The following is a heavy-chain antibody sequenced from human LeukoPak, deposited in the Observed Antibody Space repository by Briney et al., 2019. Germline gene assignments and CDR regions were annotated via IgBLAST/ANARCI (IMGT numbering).Heavy chain of an antibody. CDR1: GYSISNAYY. Sequence: SETLSLTCAVSGYSISNAYYWGWIRQPPGKGLEWIASMYHSGSTYYNPSLKSRVTISVDTSKNQFSLKLNSVTAADTAVYYCVRHPRYITGWAIDYWGQGTLVTVSS. CDR3: VRHPRYITGWAIDY. J-gene: IGHJ4*02. D-gene: IGHD6-19*01. CDR2: MYHSGST. V-gene: IGHV4-38-2*01.